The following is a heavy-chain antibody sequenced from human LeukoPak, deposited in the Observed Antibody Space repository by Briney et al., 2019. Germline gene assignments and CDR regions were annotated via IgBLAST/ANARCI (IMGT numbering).Heavy chain of an antibody. CDR1: GYTFIHYW. V-gene: IGHV5-10-1*01. Sequence: RPGESLKISCQTSGYTFIHYWISWVRQVPGKGLEWMGRIDPSDSYTNYGPPFQGHITISADRSLNTSYLQWSGLKASDTAMYFCARHGPTYFYDSSGVFDVWGRGTWSSSLQ. J-gene: IGHJ3*01. D-gene: IGHD3-22*01. CDR2: IDPSDSYT. CDR3: ARHGPTYFYDSSGVFDV.